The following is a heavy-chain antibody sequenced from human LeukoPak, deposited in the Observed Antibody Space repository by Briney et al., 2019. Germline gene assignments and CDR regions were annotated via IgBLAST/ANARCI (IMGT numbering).Heavy chain of an antibody. D-gene: IGHD3-3*01. CDR3: ARGGYYDFWSGYFSGVPLETWFDP. V-gene: IGHV3-33*01. CDR2: IWYDGSNK. J-gene: IGHJ5*02. Sequence: GGSLRLSCAASGFTSSSYGMHWVRQAPGKGLEWVAVIWYDGSNKYYADSVKGRFTISRDNSKNTLYLQMNSLRAEDTAVYYCARGGYYDFWSGYFSGVPLETWFDPRGQGTLVTVSS. CDR1: GFTSSSYG.